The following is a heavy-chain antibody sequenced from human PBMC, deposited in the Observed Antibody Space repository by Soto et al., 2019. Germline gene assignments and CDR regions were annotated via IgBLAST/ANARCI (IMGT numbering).Heavy chain of an antibody. J-gene: IGHJ3*02. D-gene: IGHD2-15*01. CDR3: AKAKRYCSGGSCLTPPDAFDI. V-gene: IGHV3-23*01. Sequence: EVQLLESGGGLVQPGGSLRLSCAASGFTFSSYAMSWVRQAPGKGLEWVSAISGSGGSTYYADSVKGRFTISRDNSKNTLYLQMNSPRAEDTAVYYCAKAKRYCSGGSCLTPPDAFDIWGQGTMVTVSS. CDR1: GFTFSSYA. CDR2: ISGSGGST.